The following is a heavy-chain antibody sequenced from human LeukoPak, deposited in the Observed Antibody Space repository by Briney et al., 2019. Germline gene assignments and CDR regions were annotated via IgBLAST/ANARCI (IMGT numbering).Heavy chain of an antibody. V-gene: IGHV3-9*01. J-gene: IGHJ5*02. CDR2: ISWNSGSI. CDR1: GFTFDDYA. CDR3: AALSGYCSGGSCFQRFDP. D-gene: IGHD2-15*01. Sequence: GRSLRLSCAASGFTFDDYAMHWVRQAPGKGLEWVSGISWNSGSIGYADSVKGRFTISRDNAKNSLYLQMNSLRAEDTALYYCAALSGYCSGGSCFQRFDPWGQGTLVTVSS.